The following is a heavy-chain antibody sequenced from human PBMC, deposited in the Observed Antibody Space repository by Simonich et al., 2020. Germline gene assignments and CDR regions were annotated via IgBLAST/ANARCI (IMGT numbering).Heavy chain of an antibody. V-gene: IGHV3-30*07. CDR3: ARDMVSFGSSWYAFDI. J-gene: IGHJ3*02. CDR1: GFTFSSYA. CDR2: ITYDGRNK. Sequence: QVQLVESGGGVVQPGRSLRLSCAASGFTFSSYAMHWVRQAPGKGLGWVAVITYDGRNKNYADSVKGRFTIARDNSKNTLYLQMNSLRAEDTAVYYCARDMVSFGSSWYAFDIWGQGTMVTVSS. D-gene: IGHD6-13*01.